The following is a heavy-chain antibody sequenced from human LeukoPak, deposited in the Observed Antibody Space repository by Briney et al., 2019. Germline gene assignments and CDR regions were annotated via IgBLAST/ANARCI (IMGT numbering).Heavy chain of an antibody. J-gene: IGHJ4*02. V-gene: IGHV3-7*03. CDR2: IKQDGSEK. CDR1: KFTFSTYW. Sequence: GGSLRLSCAASKFTFSTYWMSWVRQAPGKGLEWVANIKQDGSEKYYVDSVKGRFTISRDNAKNSLYLQMNNLRAEDTAVYYRARTKILVVVVATPDIPYYFDYWGQGTLVTVSS. CDR3: ARTKILVVVVATPDIPYYFDY. D-gene: IGHD2-15*01.